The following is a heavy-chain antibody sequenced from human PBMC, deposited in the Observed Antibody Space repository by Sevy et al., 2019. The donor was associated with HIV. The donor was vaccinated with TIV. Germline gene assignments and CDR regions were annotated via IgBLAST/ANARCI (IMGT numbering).Heavy chain of an antibody. CDR1: GGSISTYY. Sequence: SETLSLTCTVSGGSISTYYWSWIRQPPGKGLEYIRYIYYTGSTNYNPSLKSRVTISVDTSKNQFSLNLRSVTAVDTAVYYCARAPPVRSGDDSLNWLDPWGQGTLVTVSS. CDR3: ARAPPVRSGDDSLNWLDP. V-gene: IGHV4-59*01. CDR2: IYYTGST. D-gene: IGHD5-12*01. J-gene: IGHJ5*02.